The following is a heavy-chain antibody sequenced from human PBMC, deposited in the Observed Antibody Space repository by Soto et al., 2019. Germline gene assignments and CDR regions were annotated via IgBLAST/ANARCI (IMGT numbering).Heavy chain of an antibody. CDR3: GGRYGDGDF. CDR2: IIPILGIG. J-gene: IGHJ4*02. Sequence: QVQLVQSGAEVKKPGSSVKVSCKASGGTFSSYTISWVRQAPGQGLEWMGRIIPILGIGNYAQKFQGRVTITADIFTSTACLVLRCVSSEDSGVYCCGGRYGDGDFWGQGTLVTVSS. V-gene: IGHV1-69*02. CDR1: GGTFSSYT. D-gene: IGHD4-17*01.